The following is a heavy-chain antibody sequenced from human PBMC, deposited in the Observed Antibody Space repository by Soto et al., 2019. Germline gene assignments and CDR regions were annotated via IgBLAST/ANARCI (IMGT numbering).Heavy chain of an antibody. D-gene: IGHD3-3*01. CDR3: ARDANREWLLQYYYYYMDV. Sequence: ASVKVSCKASGYTFTSYGISWVRQAPGQGLEWMGWISAYNGNTNYAQKLQGRVTMTTDTSTSTAYMELRSLRSDDTAVYYCARDANREWLLQYYYYYMDVWGKGTTVTVSS. V-gene: IGHV1-18*01. CDR2: ISAYNGNT. CDR1: GYTFTSYG. J-gene: IGHJ6*03.